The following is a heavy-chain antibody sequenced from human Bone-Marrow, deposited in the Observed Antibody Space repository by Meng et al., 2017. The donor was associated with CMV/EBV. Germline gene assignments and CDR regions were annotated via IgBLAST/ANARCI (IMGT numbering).Heavy chain of an antibody. J-gene: IGHJ5*02. CDR3: ARKGDSSSWPPYNWFDP. CDR2: ISSSSSTI. V-gene: IGHV3-48*04. Sequence: GESLKISCVASGFTFSSYAMSWVRQAPGKGLEWVSYISSSSSTIYYADSVKGRFTISRDNAKNSLYLQMNSLRAEDTAVYYCARKGDSSSWPPYNWFDPWGQGTLVTVSS. D-gene: IGHD6-13*01. CDR1: GFTFSSYA.